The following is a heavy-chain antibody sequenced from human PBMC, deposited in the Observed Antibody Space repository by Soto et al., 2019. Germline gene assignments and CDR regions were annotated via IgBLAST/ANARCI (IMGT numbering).Heavy chain of an antibody. Sequence: ASVKVSCKVSGYTLTELSMHWVRQAPGKGLEWRGGFDPGDGETIYAKKFQARVTMTEETSTDTAYMELSSLRSEDTAVYYCATDLLAAAGRDYYGMDVWGQGTTVTVSS. D-gene: IGHD6-13*01. J-gene: IGHJ6*02. CDR1: GYTLTELS. V-gene: IGHV1-24*01. CDR3: ATDLLAAAGRDYYGMDV. CDR2: FDPGDGET.